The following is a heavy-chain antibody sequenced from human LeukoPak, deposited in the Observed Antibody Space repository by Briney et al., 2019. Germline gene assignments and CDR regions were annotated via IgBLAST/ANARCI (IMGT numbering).Heavy chain of an antibody. Sequence: GGSLRLSCAASGFTFSNYGMRWVRQAPGKGLEWVAVISYDGSFKYYADSVKGRFTISRDNSKNTSYLQRNSLRAEDTAVYYCARDSPAGTTYPFYGMDGWGQGTTVTVSS. J-gene: IGHJ6*02. V-gene: IGHV3-30*03. CDR3: ARDSPAGTTYPFYGMDG. CDR2: ISYDGSFK. CDR1: GFTFSNYG. D-gene: IGHD1/OR15-1a*01.